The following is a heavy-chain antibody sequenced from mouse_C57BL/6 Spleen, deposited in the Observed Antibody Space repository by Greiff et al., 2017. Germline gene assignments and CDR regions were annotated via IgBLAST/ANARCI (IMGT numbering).Heavy chain of an antibody. V-gene: IGHV1-42*01. D-gene: IGHD2-4*01. CDR3: ARVRYYDYDGYYYAMDY. CDR1: GYSFTGYY. Sequence: VQLKESGPELVKPGASVKISCKASGYSFTGYYMNWVKQSPEKSLEWIGEINPSTGGTTYNQKFKAKATLTVDKSSSTAYMQLKSLTSEDSAVYYCARVRYYDYDGYYYAMDYWGQGTSVTVSS. J-gene: IGHJ4*01. CDR2: INPSTGGT.